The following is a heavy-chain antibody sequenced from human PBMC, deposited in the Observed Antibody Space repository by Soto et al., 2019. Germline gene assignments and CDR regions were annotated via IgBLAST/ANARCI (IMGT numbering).Heavy chain of an antibody. CDR3: ARDSGYGIFDY. V-gene: IGHV1-2*04. CDR2: INPNSGGT. CDR1: GYTFTGYY. Sequence: ASVKVSCKASGYTFTGYYMHWVRQAPGQGLEWMGWINPNSGGTNYAQKFQGWVTMTRDTSISTAYMELSRLRSGDTAVYYCARDSGYGIFDYWGQGTLVTVSS. J-gene: IGHJ4*02. D-gene: IGHD5-12*01.